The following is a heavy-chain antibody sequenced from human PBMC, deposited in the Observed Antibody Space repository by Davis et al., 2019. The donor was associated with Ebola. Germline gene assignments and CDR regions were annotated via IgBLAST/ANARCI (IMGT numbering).Heavy chain of an antibody. V-gene: IGHV3-48*04. D-gene: IGHD2-2*01. CDR2: INGVTSAI. CDR3: ARAAVSASKSWCDP. Sequence: GESLKISCAASGFTFSRYSMNWVRQAPGKGLEWVAHINGVTSAIEYADSVKGRFTISRDNAKKSRVLQMNSLGAEDTAVYYCARAAVSASKSWCDPWGQGTLVTVCS. J-gene: IGHJ5*02. CDR1: GFTFSRYS.